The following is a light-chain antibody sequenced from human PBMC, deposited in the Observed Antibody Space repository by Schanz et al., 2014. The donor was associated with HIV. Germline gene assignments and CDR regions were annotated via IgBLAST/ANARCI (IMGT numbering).Light chain of an antibody. CDR1: SRDIGSYNF. Sequence: QSALTQPPSASGSPGQSVTISCTGTSRDIGSYNFVSWYQQHPGKAPKLIIHDVSTRPSAVPDRFSGSRSGNTASLTVSGLQAEDEGDYYCSSYGGNNNLVFGGGTKLTVL. J-gene: IGLJ2*01. V-gene: IGLV2-8*01. CDR2: DVS. CDR3: SSYGGNNNLV.